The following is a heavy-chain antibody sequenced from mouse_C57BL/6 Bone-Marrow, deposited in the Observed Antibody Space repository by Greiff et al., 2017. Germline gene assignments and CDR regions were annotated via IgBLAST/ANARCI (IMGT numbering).Heavy chain of an antibody. CDR3: ATYYSKDYAMDY. D-gene: IGHD2-5*01. V-gene: IGHV1-7*01. CDR2: INHSSGYT. Sequence: QVQLQQSGADLAKPGASVKLSCKASGFTFTSYWMHWVKQTPGQGLEWIGYINHSSGYTKYKQKFKDKATFTANKSSSTANMQLSILTYEDSAVDNCATYYSKDYAMDYGGRGNSATVSS. CDR1: GFTFTSYW. J-gene: IGHJ4*01.